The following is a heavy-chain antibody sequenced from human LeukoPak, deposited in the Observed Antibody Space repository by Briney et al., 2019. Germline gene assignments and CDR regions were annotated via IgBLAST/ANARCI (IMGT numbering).Heavy chain of an antibody. V-gene: IGHV4-31*03. J-gene: IGHJ4*02. CDR2: IYYSGST. CDR1: GGSISSGGYY. CDR3: AREDTGLGFFDY. D-gene: IGHD2-8*02. Sequence: PSETLSLTCTVSGGSISSGGYYGSWIRQHPGKGLEWIGYIYYSGSTYYNPSLKSRVTISVDTSKNQFSLKLSSVTAADTAVYYCAREDTGLGFFDYWGQGTLVTVSS.